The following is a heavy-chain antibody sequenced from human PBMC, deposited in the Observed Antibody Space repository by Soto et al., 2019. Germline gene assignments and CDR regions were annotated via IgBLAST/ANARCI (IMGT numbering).Heavy chain of an antibody. D-gene: IGHD3-3*01. J-gene: IGHJ6*02. CDR1: GFAFSSYW. CDR2: ISIDGSRT. Sequence: GGSLRLSCAASGFAFSSYWMHWVRQARGKGLVWVSRISIDGSRTNYADSVKGRFTISRDNAKNTLYLQMNGLRAEDTAVYYCAKDGQSGFWSGYYLDVWGQGTTVTVSS. V-gene: IGHV3-74*01. CDR3: AKDGQSGFWSGYYLDV.